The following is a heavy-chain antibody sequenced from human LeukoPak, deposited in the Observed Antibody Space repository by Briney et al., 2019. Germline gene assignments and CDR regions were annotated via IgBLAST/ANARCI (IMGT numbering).Heavy chain of an antibody. J-gene: IGHJ4*02. CDR3: AKDLYGXLSXVDY. V-gene: IGHV3-9*01. Sequence: GRSLRLSCAASGFTFDDYAMHWVRQAPGKGLEWVSGISWNSGSIGYADSVKGRFTISRDNAKNSLYLQMNSLRAEDTALYYCAKDLYGXLSXVDYWGQGTLVTVSS. CDR1: GFTFDDYA. CDR2: ISWNSGSI. D-gene: IGHD4-17*01.